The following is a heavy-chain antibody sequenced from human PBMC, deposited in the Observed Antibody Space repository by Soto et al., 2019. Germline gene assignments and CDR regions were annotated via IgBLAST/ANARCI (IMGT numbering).Heavy chain of an antibody. V-gene: IGHV1-69*13. CDR3: ARAVDYDSSGYYYYFDY. J-gene: IGHJ4*02. Sequence: SVKVSCKASGGTFSSYAISWVRQAPGQGLEWMGGIIPIFGTANYAQKFQGRVTITADESTSTAYMELSSLRSEDTAVYYCARAVDYDSSGYYYYFDYWGQGTLVTVSS. CDR2: IIPIFGTA. D-gene: IGHD3-22*01. CDR1: GGTFSSYA.